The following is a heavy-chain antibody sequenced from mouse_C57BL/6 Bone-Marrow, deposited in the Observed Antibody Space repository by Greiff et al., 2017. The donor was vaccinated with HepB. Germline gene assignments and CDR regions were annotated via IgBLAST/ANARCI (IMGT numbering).Heavy chain of an antibody. D-gene: IGHD2-1*01. CDR1: GYTFTDYY. CDR2: INPNNGGT. J-gene: IGHJ2*01. V-gene: IGHV1-26*01. Sequence: VQLQQSGPELVKPGASVKISCKASGYTFTDYYMNWVKQSHGKSLEWIGDINPNNGGTSYNQKFKGKATLTVDKSSSTAYMELRSLTSEDSAVYYWARDGNGGYWGQGTTLTVSS. CDR3: ARDGNGGY.